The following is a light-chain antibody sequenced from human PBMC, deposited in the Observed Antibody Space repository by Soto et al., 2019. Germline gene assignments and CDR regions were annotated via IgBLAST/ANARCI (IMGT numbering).Light chain of an antibody. Sequence: DIQMTQSPSTLSASVGDRVSITCRASQSISSWLAWYQQKPGKAPNLLIYDASNLQSGVPSRFSGSGSGTEFTLTISSLQPDDFATYYCQQYDSSSGTFGQGTKVDIK. V-gene: IGKV1-5*01. CDR3: QQYDSSSGT. J-gene: IGKJ1*01. CDR2: DAS. CDR1: QSISSW.